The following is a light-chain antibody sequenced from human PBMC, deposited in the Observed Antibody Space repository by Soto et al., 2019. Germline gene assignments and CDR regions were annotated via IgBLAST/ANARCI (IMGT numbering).Light chain of an antibody. CDR3: QQYNDWPPIT. V-gene: IGKV3-15*01. J-gene: IGKJ5*01. CDR1: QSLRSN. Sequence: EIVMTQSPATLSVSPGERATLSCRASQSLRSNLAWYQQKPGQAPRLLIYGASTRATGIPARFSGSGSGTEFPLTINRLQSEDFAVYYFQQYNDWPPITFGQGTRLEIK. CDR2: GAS.